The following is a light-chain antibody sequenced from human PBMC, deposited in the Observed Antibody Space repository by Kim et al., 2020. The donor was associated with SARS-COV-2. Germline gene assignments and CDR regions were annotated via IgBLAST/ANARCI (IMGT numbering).Light chain of an antibody. CDR2: DAS. CDR1: EDMSDY. Sequence: ASVGDRVTITCQASEDMSDYFDWYHQKPGKAPKVLIHDASNLESGVPSMFSRGGYGTEFSLTISSVQPEDMGTYYCQQYDAPPCTFGQGTRLEIK. V-gene: IGKV1-33*01. J-gene: IGKJ5*01. CDR3: QQYDAPPCT.